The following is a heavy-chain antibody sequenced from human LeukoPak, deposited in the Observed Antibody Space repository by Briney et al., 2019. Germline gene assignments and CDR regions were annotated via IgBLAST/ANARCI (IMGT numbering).Heavy chain of an antibody. D-gene: IGHD6-13*01. V-gene: IGHV3-30*18. CDR3: AKDVGQKGLIAALDY. J-gene: IGHJ4*02. CDR1: GFTFSTYG. CDR2: ISYDGSNK. Sequence: GGSLRLSCAASGFTFSTYGMHWVRQAPGKGLEWVAVISYDGSNKYYADSVKGRFTISRDNSKNTLYLQMNSLRAEDTAVYYCAKDVGQKGLIAALDYGGQGTLVTVSS.